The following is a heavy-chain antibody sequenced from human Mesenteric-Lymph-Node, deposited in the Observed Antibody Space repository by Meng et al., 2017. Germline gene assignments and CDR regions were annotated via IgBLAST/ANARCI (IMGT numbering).Heavy chain of an antibody. J-gene: IGHJ4*02. CDR1: GGYFSDYH. CDR3: ATQESRDGHNPY. V-gene: IGHV4-34*01. D-gene: IGHD5-24*01. Sequence: WGADVLHSAETCRLNCGAYGGYFSDYHWNWIRQPPGKGLGWLGKTNPSGDTNYSPSLKSRVTISVDEYKNQCSLRLSSVTAADTAVYYCATQESRDGHNPYWGQGTLVTVSS. CDR2: TNPSGDT.